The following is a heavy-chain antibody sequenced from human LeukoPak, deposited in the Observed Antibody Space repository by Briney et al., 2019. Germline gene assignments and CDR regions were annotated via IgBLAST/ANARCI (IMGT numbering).Heavy chain of an antibody. CDR3: ARDFMGRLDY. CDR2: ISYDGSNK. D-gene: IGHD3-10*01. Sequence: GRSLRLSCAASGFTFSSYAMHWVRQAPGKGLEWVVVISYDGSNKYYADSVKGRFTISRDNSKNTLYLQMNSLRAEDTAVYYCARDFMGRLDYWGQGTLVTVSS. CDR1: GFTFSSYA. J-gene: IGHJ4*02. V-gene: IGHV3-30-3*01.